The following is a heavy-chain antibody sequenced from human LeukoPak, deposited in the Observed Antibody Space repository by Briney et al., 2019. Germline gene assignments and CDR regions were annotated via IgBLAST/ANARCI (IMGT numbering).Heavy chain of an antibody. J-gene: IGHJ5*02. CDR1: EFTFSSYW. CDR3: ARAGSGRSPDWFDP. D-gene: IGHD1-26*01. CDR2: IKQDGSEK. V-gene: IGHV3-7*01. Sequence: PGGSLRLSCAASEFTFSSYWMSWVRQAPGKGLEWVANIKQDGSEKYYVDSVKGRFTISRDNAKNSLYLQMNSLRAEDTAVYYCARAGSGRSPDWFDPWGQGTLVTVSS.